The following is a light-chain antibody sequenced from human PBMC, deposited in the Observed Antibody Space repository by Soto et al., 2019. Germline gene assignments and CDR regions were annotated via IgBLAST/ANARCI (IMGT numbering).Light chain of an antibody. J-gene: IGLJ1*01. CDR3: TSYTSSSTLYV. Sequence: QSALTQPASVSGSPGQSITISCTGTSSDIGAYNYVSWYQQHPGEAPKLMIYDVSNRPSGVSFRFSGSKSGNTASLTISGLQAEDEADYYCTSYTSSSTLYVFGTGTKVTVL. CDR2: DVS. V-gene: IGLV2-14*03. CDR1: SSDIGAYNY.